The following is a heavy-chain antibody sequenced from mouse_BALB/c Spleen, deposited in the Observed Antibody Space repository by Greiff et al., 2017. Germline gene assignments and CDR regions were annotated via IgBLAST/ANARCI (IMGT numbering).Heavy chain of an antibody. Sequence: EVNVVESGAELVKPGASVKLSCTASGFNIKDTYMHWVKQRPEQGLEWIGRIDPANGNTKYDPKFQGKATITADTSSNTAYLQLSSLTSEDTAVYYCARFTGTVAYWGQGTLVTVSA. J-gene: IGHJ3*01. V-gene: IGHV14-3*02. D-gene: IGHD4-1*01. CDR3: ARFTGTVAY. CDR2: IDPANGNT. CDR1: GFNIKDTY.